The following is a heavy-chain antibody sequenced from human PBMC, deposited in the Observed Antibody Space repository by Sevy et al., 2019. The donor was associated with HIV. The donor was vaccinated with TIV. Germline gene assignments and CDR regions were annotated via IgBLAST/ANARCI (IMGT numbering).Heavy chain of an antibody. CDR3: TTERLLFPVPHDY. V-gene: IGHV3-15*01. J-gene: IGHJ4*02. CDR1: GFTFSNAW. CDR2: IKSKTDGGTT. Sequence: GGSLRLSCAASGFTFSNAWMSWVRQAPGKGLEWVGRIKSKTDGGTTDYAAPVKGRFTISRDDSKNTLYLQMNSLKTEDTAVYYCTTERLLFPVPHDYWGQGTLVTVSS. D-gene: IGHD2-21*01.